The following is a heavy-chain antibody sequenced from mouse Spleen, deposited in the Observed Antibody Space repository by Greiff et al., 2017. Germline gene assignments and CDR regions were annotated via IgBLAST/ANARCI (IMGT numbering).Heavy chain of an antibody. CDR1: GFTFSDYY. J-gene: IGHJ4*01. CDR2: INYDGSST. D-gene: IGHD2-12*01. V-gene: IGHV5-16*01. Sequence: EVKLVESEGGLVQPGSSMKLSCTASGFTFSDYYMAWVRQVPEKGLEWVANINYDGSSTYYLDSLKSRFIISRDNAKNILYLQMSSLKSEDTATYYCARSLRDYYAMDYWGQGTSVTVSS. CDR3: ARSLRDYYAMDY.